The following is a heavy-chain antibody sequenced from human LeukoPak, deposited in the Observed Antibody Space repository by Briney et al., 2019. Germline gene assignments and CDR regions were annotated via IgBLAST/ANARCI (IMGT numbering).Heavy chain of an antibody. CDR1: GGTFSSYA. CDR2: IIPIFGTA. V-gene: IGHV1-69*13. D-gene: IGHD3-10*01. Sequence: SVKVSCKASGGTFSSYAISWVRQAPGQGLEWMGGIIPIFGTANYAQKFQGRVTITADESTSTAYMELSSLRSEDMAVYYCATALWFGELLPLNWFDPWGQGTLVTVSS. J-gene: IGHJ5*02. CDR3: ATALWFGELLPLNWFDP.